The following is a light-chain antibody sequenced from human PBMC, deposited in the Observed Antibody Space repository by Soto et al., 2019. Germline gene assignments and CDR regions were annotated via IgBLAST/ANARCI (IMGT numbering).Light chain of an antibody. J-gene: IGLJ1*01. Sequence: QSVLTQPPSASGSPGQSVTISCTGTSSDVGGYNYVSWYQQHPGKAPKLMIYEVSKRPSGVPDRFSGSKSGNTASLTVSGLQAEDEADYYCSSYAGSNNLFGPGTKLTVL. CDR2: EVS. CDR3: SSYAGSNNL. CDR1: SSDVGGYNY. V-gene: IGLV2-8*01.